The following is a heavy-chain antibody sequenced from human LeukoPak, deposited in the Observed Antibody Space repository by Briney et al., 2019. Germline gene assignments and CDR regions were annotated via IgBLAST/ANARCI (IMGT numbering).Heavy chain of an antibody. V-gene: IGHV4-39*07. CDR1: GGSISSSSYY. CDR3: ARDDAGSSRGASHDY. D-gene: IGHD6-13*01. Sequence: SETLSLTCTVSGGSISSSSYYWGWIRQPPGKGLEWIGSIYYSGSTYYNPSLKSRVTISVDTSKNQFSLKLSSVTAADTAVYYCARDDAGSSRGASHDYWGQGTLVTVSS. J-gene: IGHJ4*02. CDR2: IYYSGST.